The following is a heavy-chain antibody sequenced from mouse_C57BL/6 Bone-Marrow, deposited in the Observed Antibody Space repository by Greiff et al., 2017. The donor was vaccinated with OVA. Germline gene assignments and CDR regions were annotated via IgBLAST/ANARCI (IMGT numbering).Heavy chain of an antibody. CDR2: IWWDDGK. J-gene: IGHJ1*03. Sequence: ESGPGILQPSQTLSLTCSFSGFSLSTFGMGVGWIRQPSGKGLEWLEHIWWDDGKYYNPALKSRLTISKDTSNNQVFLKIANVDTADTATDYCSRMGYSDLYFDGWGTGTTVTVAS. CDR3: SRMGYSDLYFDG. CDR1: GFSLSTFGMG. D-gene: IGHD2-3*01. V-gene: IGHV8-8*01.